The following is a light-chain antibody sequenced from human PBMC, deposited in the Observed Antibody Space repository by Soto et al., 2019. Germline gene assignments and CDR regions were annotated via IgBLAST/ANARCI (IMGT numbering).Light chain of an antibody. J-gene: IGKJ1*01. CDR3: PQDYDYPWT. Sequence: AIQMTQSPSSLSASVGDRVTITCRASQGIRNDLGWYQQKPGRAPKLLIYAASSLQSGVPSRFSGTGSGRDFTFTISSLQSEDFATYYCPQDYDYPWTFGQGTKVEIK. CDR2: AAS. V-gene: IGKV1-6*01. CDR1: QGIRND.